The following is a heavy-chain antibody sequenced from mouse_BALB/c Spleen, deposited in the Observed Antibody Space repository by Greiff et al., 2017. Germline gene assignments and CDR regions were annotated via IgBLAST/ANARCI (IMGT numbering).Heavy chain of an antibody. V-gene: IGHV2-9*02. Sequence: VQLQQSGPGLVAPSQSLSITCTVSGFSLTSYGVHWVRQPPGKGLEWLGVIWAGGSTNYNSALMSRLSISKDNSKSQVFLKMNSLQTDDTAMYYCARDLLWYPYAMDYWGQGTSVTVSS. CDR3: ARDLLWYPYAMDY. J-gene: IGHJ4*01. D-gene: IGHD2-1*01. CDR2: IWAGGST. CDR1: GFSLTSYG.